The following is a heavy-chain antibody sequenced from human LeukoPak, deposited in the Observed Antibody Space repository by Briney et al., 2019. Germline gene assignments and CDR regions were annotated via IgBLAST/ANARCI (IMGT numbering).Heavy chain of an antibody. CDR3: ASCSSTSWYAGDWFDP. CDR1: GGSFSDYY. D-gene: IGHD2-2*01. CDR2: INHSGST. Sequence: SETLSLTCAVYGGSFSDYYWSWIRQSPGKGLEWIGEINHSGSTNYNPSLKSRVTISVDTSKNQFSLKLNSVTAEDTAVYYCASCSSTSWYAGDWFDPWGQGTLVTVSS. V-gene: IGHV4-34*01. J-gene: IGHJ5*02.